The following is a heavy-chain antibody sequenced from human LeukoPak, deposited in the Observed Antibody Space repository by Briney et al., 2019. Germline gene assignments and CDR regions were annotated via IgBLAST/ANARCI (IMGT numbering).Heavy chain of an antibody. J-gene: IGHJ1*01. D-gene: IGHD2-21*02. CDR2: ISSSGSTI. CDR1: GFTFSDYY. V-gene: IGHV3-11*04. CDR3: ARDLSDVVVTAIRVFQH. Sequence: GGSLRLSCAASGFTFSDYYMSWIRQAPGKGLEWVSYISSSGSTIYYADSVKGRFTISRDNAKNSLYLQMNSLRAEDTAVYYCARDLSDVVVTAIRVFQHWGQGTLVTVSS.